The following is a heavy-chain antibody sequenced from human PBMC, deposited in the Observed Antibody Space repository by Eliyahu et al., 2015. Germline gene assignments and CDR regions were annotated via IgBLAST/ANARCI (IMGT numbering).Heavy chain of an antibody. CDR2: IIPILGIA. J-gene: IGHJ3*02. D-gene: IGHD4-23*01. Sequence: QVQLVQSGAEVXKPGSXVXVXXXAXGGTFSSXXISWVRQAPGQGLEWMGRIIPILGIANYAQKFQGRVTITADKSTSTAYMELSSLRSEDTAVYYCARTYGGDAFDIWGQGTMVTVSS. V-gene: IGHV1-69*09. CDR3: ARTYGGDAFDI. CDR1: GGTFSSXX.